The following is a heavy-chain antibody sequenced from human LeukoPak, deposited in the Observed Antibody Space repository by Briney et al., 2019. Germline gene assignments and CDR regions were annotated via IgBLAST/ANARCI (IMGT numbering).Heavy chain of an antibody. D-gene: IGHD1-26*01. Sequence: GGSLRLSCAASGFTFSSYAMSWVRQAPGKGLEWVSAISGSGGSTYYADSVKGRFTISRDNSKNTLYLQMNSLRAEDTAVYYCARVGLTSGSYFTLGYWGQGTLVTVSS. CDR3: ARVGLTSGSYFTLGY. V-gene: IGHV3-23*01. CDR1: GFTFSSYA. CDR2: ISGSGGST. J-gene: IGHJ4*02.